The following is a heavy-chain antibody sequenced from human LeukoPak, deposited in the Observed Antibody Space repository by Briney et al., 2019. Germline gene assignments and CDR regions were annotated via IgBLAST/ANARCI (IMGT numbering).Heavy chain of an antibody. J-gene: IGHJ4*02. CDR1: GYTFTSYG. CDR3: ARGFDGGSYH. D-gene: IGHD1-26*01. V-gene: IGHV1-8*02. Sequence: ASVKVSCKASGYTFTSYGISWVRQAPGQGLEWMGWMNPNSGNTGYAQKFQGRVTMTRNTSVTTAYMELSSLRSEDTAVYYCARGFDGGSYHWGQGTLVTVSS. CDR2: MNPNSGNT.